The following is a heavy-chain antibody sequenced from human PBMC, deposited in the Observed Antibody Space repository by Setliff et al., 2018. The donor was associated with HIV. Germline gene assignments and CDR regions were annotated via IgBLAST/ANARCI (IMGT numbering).Heavy chain of an antibody. CDR2: INHSGST. J-gene: IGHJ4*02. Sequence: PSETLSLTCTVSGGSISGYYWSWIRQPPGKGLEWIGEINHSGSTNYNPSLKSRLTISVDTSKNQFSLKLSSVTAADTAVYYCARHLAENSGYDFGIFDYWGQGTLVTVSS. D-gene: IGHD5-12*01. V-gene: IGHV4-34*01. CDR3: ARHLAENSGYDFGIFDY. CDR1: GGSISGYY.